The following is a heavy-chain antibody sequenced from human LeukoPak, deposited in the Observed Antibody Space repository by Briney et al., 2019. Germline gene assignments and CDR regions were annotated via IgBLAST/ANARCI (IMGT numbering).Heavy chain of an antibody. CDR2: ISYAGSNK. D-gene: IGHD3-10*01. Sequence: GGSLRLSCAASGFTFSTSVMHWVRQAPGKGLEWVAVISYAGSNKYYADSVKGRFTISRDNSKNTLFLQMNSLRADDTAVYYCVRDPELAFDYWGQGTLVTVSS. J-gene: IGHJ4*02. CDR3: VRDPELAFDY. V-gene: IGHV3-30-3*01. CDR1: GFTFSTSV.